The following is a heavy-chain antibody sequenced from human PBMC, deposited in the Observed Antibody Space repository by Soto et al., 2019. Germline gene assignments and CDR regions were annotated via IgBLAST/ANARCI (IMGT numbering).Heavy chain of an antibody. J-gene: IGHJ4*02. D-gene: IGHD5-12*01. CDR2: IYHSGST. Sequence: PSATLSLTCAVSGGSISSGGYSWSWIRQPPGKGLEWIGYIYHSGSTYYNPSLKSRVTISVDRSKNQFSLKLSSVTAADTAVYNCAAGGGLPRYYWGQGTLVTVSS. CDR1: GGSISSGGYS. V-gene: IGHV4-30-2*01. CDR3: AAGGGLPRYY.